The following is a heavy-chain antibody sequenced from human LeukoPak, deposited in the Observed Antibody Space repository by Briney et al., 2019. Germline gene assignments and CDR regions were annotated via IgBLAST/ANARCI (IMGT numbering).Heavy chain of an antibody. CDR1: GFIFSNYY. CDR3: AREEYHLLFIWAFDAFDI. CDR2: IKQDGSEK. D-gene: IGHD1-26*01. J-gene: IGHJ3*02. V-gene: IGHV3-7*03. Sequence: GGSLRLSCAASGFIFSNYYMSWVRQAPGKGLEWVANIKQDGSEKFYVDSVKGRFTISRDNAKDSLYLQMNSLRAEDTAMYYCAREEYHLLFIWAFDAFDIWGQGTMVTVSS.